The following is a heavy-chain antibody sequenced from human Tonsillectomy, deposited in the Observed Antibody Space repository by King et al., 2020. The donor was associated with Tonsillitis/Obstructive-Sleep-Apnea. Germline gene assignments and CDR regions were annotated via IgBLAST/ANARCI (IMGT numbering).Heavy chain of an antibody. CDR2: IFYSGST. CDR1: GVSISSYH. V-gene: IGHV4-59*01. J-gene: IGHJ5*02. D-gene: IGHD6-19*01. CDR3: ARGRVIHGGWYGEDL. Sequence: QLQESGPGLVKPSETLSLTCTVSGVSISSYHWSWIRQPPGKGLEWIGNIFYSGSTNYNPSLKSRATMSVDTSKNQLSLKVSFVTAADTAVYYCARGRVIHGGWYGEDLWGQGTLVTVSS.